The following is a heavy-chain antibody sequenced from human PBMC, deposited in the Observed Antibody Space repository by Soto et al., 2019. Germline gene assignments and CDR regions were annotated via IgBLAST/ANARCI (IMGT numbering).Heavy chain of an antibody. D-gene: IGHD3-10*01. V-gene: IGHV1-3*01. CDR1: GYTFSTYG. CDR3: ARGKGMEENYFYYGMDI. J-gene: IGHJ6*02. Sequence: QVQVVQSGAEVKKPGASVRVSCKASGYTFSTYGMHWVRQAPGQSLEWMGWLNGGTGQTRYSQRFQDRVIITRDTSASTCYMELRSLRSEDTAVYYCARGKGMEENYFYYGMDIWGQGTTVTVSS. CDR2: LNGGTGQT.